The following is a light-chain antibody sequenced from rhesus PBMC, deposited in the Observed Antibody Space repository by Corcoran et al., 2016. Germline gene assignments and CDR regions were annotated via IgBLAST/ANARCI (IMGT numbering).Light chain of an antibody. CDR2: NSK. Sequence: DIQMTQSPSSLSASVGDRVTITCRASQGISSYLNWYQQKPGKAPNLLIYNSKRWESGVPSRLCGSGSWTDFTLTIRSLQPEDFPTYYCPHYTSFPPTFGQGTKVEIK. CDR3: PHYTSFPPT. CDR1: QGISSY. V-gene: IGKV1-32*01. J-gene: IGKJ1*01.